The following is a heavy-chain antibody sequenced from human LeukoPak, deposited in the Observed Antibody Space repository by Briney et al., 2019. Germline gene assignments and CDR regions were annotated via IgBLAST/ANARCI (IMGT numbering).Heavy chain of an antibody. D-gene: IGHD3-10*01. CDR2: IGTAGDT. CDR1: GFTFSSYD. J-gene: IGHJ4*02. V-gene: IGHV3-13*01. Sequence: PGGSLRLSCAASGFTFSSYDMHWVRQATGKGLEWVSAIGTAGDTYYPGSVKGRFTISRDNSKNTLYLQMNSLRFEDTAVYYCASVLWFGGIFFDYWGQGTLVTVSS. CDR3: ASVLWFGGIFFDY.